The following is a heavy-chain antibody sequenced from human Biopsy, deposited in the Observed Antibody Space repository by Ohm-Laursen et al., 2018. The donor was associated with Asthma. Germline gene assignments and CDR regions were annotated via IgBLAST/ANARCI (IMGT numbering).Heavy chain of an antibody. Sequence: ASVTVSCKTSGYTFNSAGITWVRQAPGQGLEWKGWISVYNGNTKVAQKLQDRVTMITDTSTSTAYMELRSLRSDDTAVYFCARAVDYSHYYGIDVWGQGTTVTVS. CDR3: ARAVDYSHYYGIDV. D-gene: IGHD3-10*01. J-gene: IGHJ6*02. V-gene: IGHV1-18*01. CDR2: ISVYNGNT. CDR1: GYTFNSAG.